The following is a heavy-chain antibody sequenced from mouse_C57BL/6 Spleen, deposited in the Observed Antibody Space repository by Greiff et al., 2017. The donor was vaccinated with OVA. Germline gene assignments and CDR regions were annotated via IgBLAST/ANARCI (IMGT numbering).Heavy chain of an antibody. CDR1: GYAFTNYL. D-gene: IGHD3-2*02. J-gene: IGHJ2*01. V-gene: IGHV1-54*01. CDR2: INPGSGGP. CDR3: ARQLLDSSGYDY. Sequence: VQLQQSGAELVRPGTSVKVSCKASGYAFTNYLIEWVKQRPGQGLEWIGVINPGSGGPNYNEKFKGKATLTADKSSSTAYMQLSSLTSEDSAVYFCARQLLDSSGYDYWGQGTTLTVSS.